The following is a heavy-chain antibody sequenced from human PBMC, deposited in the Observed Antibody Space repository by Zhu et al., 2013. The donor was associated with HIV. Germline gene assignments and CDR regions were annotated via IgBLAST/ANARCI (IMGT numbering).Heavy chain of an antibody. CDR2: INSNSGAT. CDR3: AKCTTWAWEFDAFDI. D-gene: IGHD1-26*01. J-gene: IGHJ3*02. Sequence: QVQLVQSGAEVKKPGASVKVSCKASGYTFTGYNLHWVRQAPGQGLEWMGWINSNSGATKYAQRFQGRVTMTRDTSMSTVFMELSSLRSDDTAVYYCAKCTTWAWEFDAFDIWGQGTMVTVSS. CDR1: GYTFTGYN. V-gene: IGHV1-2*02.